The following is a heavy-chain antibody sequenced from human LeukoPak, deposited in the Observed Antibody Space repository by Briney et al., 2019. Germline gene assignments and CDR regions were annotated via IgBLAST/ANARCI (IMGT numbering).Heavy chain of an antibody. J-gene: IGHJ5*02. CDR3: ARTTFPRYQQNWFDP. Sequence: SETLSLTCTVSGGSINSYYWSWIRQPPGKGLEYIGHIYNSGRTNYNPSLKSRVTISVDRSKNQFSLKLSSVTAADTAVYYCARTTFPRYQQNWFDPWGQGTLVTVSS. V-gene: IGHV4-59*12. D-gene: IGHD2-2*01. CDR1: GGSINSYY. CDR2: IYNSGRT.